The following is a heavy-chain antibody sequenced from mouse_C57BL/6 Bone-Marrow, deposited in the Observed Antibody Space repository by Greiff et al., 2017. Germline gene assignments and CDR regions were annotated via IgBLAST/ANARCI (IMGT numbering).Heavy chain of an antibody. CDR2: INPNNGGT. Sequence: VQLQQSGPELVKPGASVKISCKASGYTFTDYYMNWVKQSHGKSLEWIGDINPNNGGTSYNQKFKGKATLTVDKSSSTAYMELRSLTSEDSAVYYCARPYYYGSSGYYAMDYWGQGTSVTVSS. V-gene: IGHV1-26*01. CDR1: GYTFTDYY. CDR3: ARPYYYGSSGYYAMDY. D-gene: IGHD1-1*01. J-gene: IGHJ4*01.